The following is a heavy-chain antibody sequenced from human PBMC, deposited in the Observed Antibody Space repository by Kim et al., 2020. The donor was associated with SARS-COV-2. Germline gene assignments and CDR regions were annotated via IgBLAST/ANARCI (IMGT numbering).Heavy chain of an antibody. CDR1: GGSVSSGSYY. J-gene: IGHJ6*02. D-gene: IGHD3-10*01. V-gene: IGHV4-61*01. Sequence: SETLSLTCTVSGGSVSSGSYYWSWIRQPPGKGLEWIGYIYYSGSTNYNPSLKSRVTISVDTSKNQFSLKLSSVTAADTAVYYCASSMVQVNQLPYYYYYYGMDVWGQGTTVTVSS. CDR3: ASSMVQVNQLPYYYYYYGMDV. CDR2: IYYSGST.